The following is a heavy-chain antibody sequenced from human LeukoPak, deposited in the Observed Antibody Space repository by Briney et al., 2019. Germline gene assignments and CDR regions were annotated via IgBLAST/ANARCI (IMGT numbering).Heavy chain of an antibody. CDR1: GYTFTSYA. V-gene: IGHV1-3*03. CDR3: ARADYYDSSGYAADDAFDI. J-gene: IGHJ3*02. D-gene: IGHD3-22*01. Sequence: ASVKVSCKASGYTFTSYAMHWVRQAPGQRLEWMGWINAGNGNTKYSQEFQGRVTITRDTSASTAYMELSSLRSEDMAVYYCARADYYDSSGYAADDAFDIWGQGTMVTISS. CDR2: INAGNGNT.